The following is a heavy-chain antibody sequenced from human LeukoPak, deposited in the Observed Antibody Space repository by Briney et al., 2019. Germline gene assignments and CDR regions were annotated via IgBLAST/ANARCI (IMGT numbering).Heavy chain of an antibody. V-gene: IGHV3-30*03. CDR1: GFTFSSYG. J-gene: IGHJ3*02. D-gene: IGHD1-26*01. CDR2: ISYDGSNK. Sequence: GGSLRLSCAASGFTFSSYGMHWVRQAPGKGLEWVAVISYDGSNKYYADSVKGRFTISRDNSKNTLYLQMNSLRAEDTAVYYCARVARWELNADAFDIWGQGTMVTVSS. CDR3: ARVARWELNADAFDI.